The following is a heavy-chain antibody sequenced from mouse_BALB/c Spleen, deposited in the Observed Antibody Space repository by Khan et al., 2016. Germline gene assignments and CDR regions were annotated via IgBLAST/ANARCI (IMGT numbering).Heavy chain of an antibody. J-gene: IGHJ1*01. V-gene: IGHV5-4*02. CDR3: ARDLNWYFDV. CDR1: GFTFSDYY. Sequence: EVELVESGGGLVKPGGSLKLSCPASGFTFSDYYMYWVRQTPEKRLEWVATISDGGSYTYYPDSVKGRFTISRDNAKNNLYLQMSSLKSEDTAMYYCARDLNWYFDVWGAGTTVTVSS. CDR2: ISDGGSYT.